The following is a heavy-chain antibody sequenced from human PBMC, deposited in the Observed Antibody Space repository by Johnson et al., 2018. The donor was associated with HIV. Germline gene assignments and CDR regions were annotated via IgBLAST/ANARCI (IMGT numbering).Heavy chain of an antibody. CDR1: GFTFSSYA. J-gene: IGHJ3*02. D-gene: IGHD6-13*01. CDR3: AKDQWSSSWTNDAFDI. Sequence: VQLVESGGGLVQPGRSLRLSCAASGFTFSSYAMSWVRQAPGKGLEWVSAISGSGGSTYYADSVKGRFTISRDNSKNTLYLQMNSLRAEDTAVYYCAKDQWSSSWTNDAFDIWGQGTMVTVSS. V-gene: IGHV3-23*04. CDR2: ISGSGGST.